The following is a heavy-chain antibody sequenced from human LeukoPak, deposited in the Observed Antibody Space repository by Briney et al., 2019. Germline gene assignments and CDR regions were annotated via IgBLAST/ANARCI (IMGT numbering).Heavy chain of an antibody. CDR2: IWYDGSNK. V-gene: IGHV3-33*01. J-gene: IGHJ4*02. D-gene: IGHD6-19*01. Sequence: GGSLRLSCAASGFTFSSYGMHWVRQAPGKGLEWVAVIWYDGSNKYYADSVKGRFTISRDNSKNTLYLQMNSLRAEDTAVYYCARDLIWYSSGWSFDYWGQGTLVNVSS. CDR1: GFTFSSYG. CDR3: ARDLIWYSSGWSFDY.